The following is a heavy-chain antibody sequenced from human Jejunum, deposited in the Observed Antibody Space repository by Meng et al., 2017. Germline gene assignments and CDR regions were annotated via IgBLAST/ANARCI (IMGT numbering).Heavy chain of an antibody. V-gene: IGHV4-34*01. CDR1: GVSFTDYY. D-gene: IGHD4-11*01. CDR3: ARSGKTTVNYLD. Sequence: SETLSLTCAVSGVSFTDYYWSWIRQPPGKGLEWIGEIKLSGSTNYNPSLKSRVTISVDTSKTQFSLKLSSVTAADKAVYYCARSGKTTVNYLDWGQGTLVTVSS. J-gene: IGHJ4*02. CDR2: IKLSGST.